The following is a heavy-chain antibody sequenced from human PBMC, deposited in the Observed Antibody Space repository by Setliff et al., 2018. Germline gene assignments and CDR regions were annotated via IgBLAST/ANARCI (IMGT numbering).Heavy chain of an antibody. Sequence: SETLSLTCAVSGLSVSSGYYWGWIRQPPGKGLEWIGCLYHGGSSYYSPSLKSRVTISLDTSKNQFSLKLTSVTAADTAVYYCARVPALGGIVGTHGIDNWGQGTLVTVSS. V-gene: IGHV4-38-2*01. CDR3: ARVPALGGIVGTHGIDN. CDR2: LYHGGSS. CDR1: GLSVSSGYY. J-gene: IGHJ4*02. D-gene: IGHD1-26*01.